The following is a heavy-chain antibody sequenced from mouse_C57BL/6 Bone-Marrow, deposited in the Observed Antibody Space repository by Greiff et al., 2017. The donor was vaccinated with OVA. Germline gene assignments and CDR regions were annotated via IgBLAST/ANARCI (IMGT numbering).Heavy chain of an antibody. CDR2: ISSGGSYT. D-gene: IGHD1-1*01. CDR1: GFTFSSYG. J-gene: IGHJ2*01. Sequence: EVKLVESGGDLVKPGGSLTLSCAASGFTFSSYGMSWVRQTPDKRLEWVATISSGGSYTYYPDSVKGRFTISRDNVKNTVYLQRSSLKSEDTARYYCARHGDYGSFFDYWGQGTTLTVSS. V-gene: IGHV5-6*01. CDR3: ARHGDYGSFFDY.